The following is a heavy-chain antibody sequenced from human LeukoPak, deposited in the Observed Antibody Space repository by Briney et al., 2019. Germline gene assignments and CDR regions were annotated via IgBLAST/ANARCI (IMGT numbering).Heavy chain of an antibody. CDR3: ASSSDAFDI. CDR2: IHESGGYI. CDR1: GFTFSSYT. D-gene: IGHD6-6*01. J-gene: IGHJ3*02. Sequence: GGSLRLSCAASGFTFSSYTMNWVRQAPGKGLEWVSSIHESGGYIYYADSVKGRFTISRDNAEKSLFLQMDSLRAEDTAVYYCASSSDAFDIWGQGTMVTVSS. V-gene: IGHV3-21*01.